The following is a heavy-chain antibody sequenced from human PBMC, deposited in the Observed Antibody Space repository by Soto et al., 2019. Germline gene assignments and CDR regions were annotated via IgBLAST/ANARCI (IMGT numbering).Heavy chain of an antibody. CDR3: ARERRYCSGGSCYSEDAFDI. CDR2: ISSSGSTI. D-gene: IGHD2-15*01. CDR1: GFTFSDYY. V-gene: IGHV3-11*01. Sequence: GGSLRLSCAASGFTFSDYYMSWIRQAPGKGLEWVSYISSSGSTIYYADSVKGRFTISRDNAKNSLYLQMNSLRAEDTAVYYCARERRYCSGGSCYSEDAFDIWGQGTMVTVSS. J-gene: IGHJ3*02.